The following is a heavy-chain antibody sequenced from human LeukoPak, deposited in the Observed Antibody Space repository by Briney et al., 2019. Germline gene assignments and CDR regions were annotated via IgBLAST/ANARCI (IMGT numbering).Heavy chain of an antibody. CDR2: TSSSSSYI. D-gene: IGHD6-19*01. CDR3: ARRPSSGWPSDY. Sequence: GGSLRLSCAASGFTFSSYSMNWVRQAPGKGLEWVSSTSSSSSYIYYADSVKGRFTISRDNAKNSLYLQMNSLRAEDTAVYYCARRPSSGWPSDYWGQGTLVTVSS. J-gene: IGHJ4*02. V-gene: IGHV3-21*01. CDR1: GFTFSSYS.